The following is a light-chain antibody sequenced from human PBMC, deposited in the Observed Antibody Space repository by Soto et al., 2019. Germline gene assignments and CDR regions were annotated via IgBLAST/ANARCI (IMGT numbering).Light chain of an antibody. CDR2: WAS. Sequence: DIVMTQSPDSLAVSLGERATINCKSSQSLLYSSNNKNYLAWYQQKPGQPPKLLIYWASTRESGVPDRFSGSGSGTDFTLTISSLQAEDVAVYSCQQYYSVPLTFGGGPKVELK. CDR3: QQYYSVPLT. CDR1: QSLLYSSNNKNY. V-gene: IGKV4-1*01. J-gene: IGKJ4*01.